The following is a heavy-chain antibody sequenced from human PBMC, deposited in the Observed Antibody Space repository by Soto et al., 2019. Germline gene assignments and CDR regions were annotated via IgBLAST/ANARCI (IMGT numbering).Heavy chain of an antibody. J-gene: IGHJ4*02. Sequence: QVQMVQSGVEVRKTGASVRVSCKTSGYTFTTFGIHWVRQAHGQGLEWMGCLTAYDSKRNFAQKFQDRLTMTMDITTSTGYMELSGLRSDDTAVYFCARGLTYGDFDYWGRGTQVAVSS. CDR1: GYTFTTFG. CDR3: ARGLTYGDFDY. D-gene: IGHD4-17*01. V-gene: IGHV1-18*01. CDR2: LTAYDSKR.